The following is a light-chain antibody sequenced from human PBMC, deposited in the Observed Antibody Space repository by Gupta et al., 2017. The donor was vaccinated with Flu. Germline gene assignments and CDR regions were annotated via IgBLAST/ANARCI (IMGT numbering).Light chain of an antibody. Sequence: DVVMTQSPLSLPVTLGQAASISCRSSQGLVYSDGNTYLHWFQQRPGQSPRRLIHLVSHRDSGVPDRFSGSGSGTDFTLKISRVETEDVGVYFCMQGAHWPWAFGQGTKVEIK. CDR2: LVS. CDR3: MQGAHWPWA. J-gene: IGKJ1*01. V-gene: IGKV2-30*01. CDR1: QGLVYSDGNTY.